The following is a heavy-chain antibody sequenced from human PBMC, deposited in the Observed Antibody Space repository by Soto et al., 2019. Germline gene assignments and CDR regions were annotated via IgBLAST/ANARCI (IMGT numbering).Heavy chain of an antibody. Sequence: SETLSLTCTVSGDPISSGNHYWSWIRQPPGKGLEWIGYIFYSGTAYYNPSLKSRLTISVDTSKNQFSLKLSSVTAADTAVYYCARTDYGTAYFDPWGQGSLVTVSS. D-gene: IGHD3-10*01. V-gene: IGHV4-30-4*01. CDR2: IFYSGTA. CDR1: GDPISSGNHY. J-gene: IGHJ5*02. CDR3: ARTDYGTAYFDP.